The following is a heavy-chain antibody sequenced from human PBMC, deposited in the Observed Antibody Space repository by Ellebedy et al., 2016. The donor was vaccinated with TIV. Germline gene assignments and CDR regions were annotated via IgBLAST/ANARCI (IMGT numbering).Heavy chain of an antibody. CDR3: ARAGPLEMNHFDY. CDR2: ISRNSTYI. V-gene: IGHV3-21*01. D-gene: IGHD5-24*01. CDR1: GFNFSIYS. J-gene: IGHJ4*02. Sequence: PGGSLRLSCAVSGFNFSIYSMTWVRQAPGKGLAWVSSISRNSTYIYYADSVKGRFTISRDNAKNSLYLQMNSLRGDDTAVYYCARAGPLEMNHFDYWGQGTLVTVSS.